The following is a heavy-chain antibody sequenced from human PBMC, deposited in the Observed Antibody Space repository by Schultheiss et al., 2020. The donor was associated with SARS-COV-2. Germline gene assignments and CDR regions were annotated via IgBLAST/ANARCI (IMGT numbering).Heavy chain of an antibody. CDR3: AKDGLSYYYDSSTDYGNWFDP. J-gene: IGHJ5*02. D-gene: IGHD3-22*01. CDR1: GFTFTSSA. CDR2: IVVGSGNT. V-gene: IGHV1-58*02. Sequence: SVKVSCKASGFTFTSSAMQWVRQARGQRLEWIGWIVVGSGNTNYAQKFQERVTITRDMSTSTAHMELRSLRIEDTAVYYCAKDGLSYYYDSSTDYGNWFDPWGQGTLVTVSS.